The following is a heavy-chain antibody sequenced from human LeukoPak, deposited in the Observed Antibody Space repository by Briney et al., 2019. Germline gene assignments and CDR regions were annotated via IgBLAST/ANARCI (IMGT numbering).Heavy chain of an antibody. D-gene: IGHD2-21*02. Sequence: SETLSLTCTVSGGSISSGDYYWSRIRQPPGKGLEWIGYIYYSGSTYYNPSLKSRVTISVDTSKNQFSLKLSSVTAADTAVYYCARVIGYCGGDCYPDYWGQGTLVTVSS. CDR3: ARVIGYCGGDCYPDY. CDR2: IYYSGST. J-gene: IGHJ4*02. V-gene: IGHV4-30-4*01. CDR1: GGSISSGDYY.